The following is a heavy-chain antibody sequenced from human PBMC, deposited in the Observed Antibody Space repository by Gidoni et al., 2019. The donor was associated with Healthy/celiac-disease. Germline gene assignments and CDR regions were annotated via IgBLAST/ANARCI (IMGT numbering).Heavy chain of an antibody. D-gene: IGHD3-22*01. J-gene: IGHJ4*02. V-gene: IGHV1-8*01. CDR3: ARAPQTYDSSGYYFDY. Sequence: QVQLVQSGAEVQKPGASVKVSCKASGYTFTSYDINWVRQATGQGLEWMGWMNPNSGNTGYAQKLQGRVTMTRNTSISTAYMELSSLRSEDTAVYYCARAPQTYDSSGYYFDYWGQGTLVTVSS. CDR2: MNPNSGNT. CDR1: GYTFTSYD.